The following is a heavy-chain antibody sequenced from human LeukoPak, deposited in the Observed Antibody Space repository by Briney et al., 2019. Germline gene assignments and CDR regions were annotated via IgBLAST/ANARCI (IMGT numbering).Heavy chain of an antibody. Sequence: TGGSLRLSCEASGFTFSSYLMSWVRQAPGKGLEWVANIKEDGSEKYYGDSVKGRFTVSRDNAKNSLYLQMNSLRAEDTAVYYCARLRDGSNWFDPWGQGTLVTVSS. J-gene: IGHJ5*02. V-gene: IGHV3-7*05. CDR1: GFTFSSYL. CDR2: IKEDGSEK. D-gene: IGHD5-24*01. CDR3: ARLRDGSNWFDP.